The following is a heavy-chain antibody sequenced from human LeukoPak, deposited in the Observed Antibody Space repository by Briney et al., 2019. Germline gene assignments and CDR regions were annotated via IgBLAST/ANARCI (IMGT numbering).Heavy chain of an antibody. V-gene: IGHV1-46*01. J-gene: IGHJ6*04. D-gene: IGHD3-22*01. CDR3: ARLREYYDSSGYYLGGAFDI. Sequence: ASVKVSCKASGYTFTSYYMHWVRQAPGQGLEWMGIINPSGGSTSYAQKFQGRVTMTTDTSTSTAYMELRSLRSDDTAVYYCARLREYYDSSGYYLGGAFDIWGKGTTVTISS. CDR1: GYTFTSYY. CDR2: INPSGGST.